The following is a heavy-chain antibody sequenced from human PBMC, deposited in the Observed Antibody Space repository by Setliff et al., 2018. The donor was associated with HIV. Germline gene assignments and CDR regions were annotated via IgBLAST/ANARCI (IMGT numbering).Heavy chain of an antibody. CDR2: IWYDGSNK. D-gene: IGHD4-17*01. Sequence: PGESLKISCAASGFTFSSYGMHWVRQAPGKGLEWVAVIWYDGSNKYYADSVKGRFTISRDNSKNTLYLQMNSLRAEDTAVYYCAKGYGDSTWAHYYYYMDVWGKGTTVTVSS. CDR1: GFTFSSYG. J-gene: IGHJ6*03. CDR3: AKGYGDSTWAHYYYYMDV. V-gene: IGHV3-33*08.